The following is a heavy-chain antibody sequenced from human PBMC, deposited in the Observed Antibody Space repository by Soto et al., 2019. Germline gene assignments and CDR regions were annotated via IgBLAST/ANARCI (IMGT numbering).Heavy chain of an antibody. CDR3: ASGEIHSVYCSSTSCYTNYCYGMDV. CDR2: IYHSGST. V-gene: IGHV4-4*02. CDR1: GGSISSSNW. D-gene: IGHD2-2*02. J-gene: IGHJ6*02. Sequence: PTETLSLTCAVSGGSISSSNWWSWVRQPPGKGLEWIGEIYHSGSTNYNPSLKSRVTISVDTSKNQFSLKLSSVTAADTAVYYCASGEIHSVYCSSTSCYTNYCYGMDVWGQGTTVTVSS.